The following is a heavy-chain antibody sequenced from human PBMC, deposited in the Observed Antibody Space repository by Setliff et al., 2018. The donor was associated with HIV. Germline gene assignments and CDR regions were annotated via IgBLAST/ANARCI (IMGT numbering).Heavy chain of an antibody. J-gene: IGHJ4*02. CDR2: VYYSGGT. D-gene: IGHD3-22*01. CDR3: ARLGDSGYDFRGYLDY. Sequence: SETLSLTCTVPGGSVSDTSYYWGWIRQPPGKGLEWLANVYYSGGTYYNPSLNSRVTISVDTSRNQFSLKLTSVTAADTALYFCARLGDSGYDFRGYLDYWSQGKTVTVSS. CDR1: GGSVSDTSYY. V-gene: IGHV4-39*01.